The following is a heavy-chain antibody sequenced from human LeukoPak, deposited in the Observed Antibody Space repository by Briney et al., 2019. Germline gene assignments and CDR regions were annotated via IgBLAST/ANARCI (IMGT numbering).Heavy chain of an antibody. CDR3: AGSMTTVTTWAWSYYYYYYMDV. V-gene: IGHV3-53*01. D-gene: IGHD4-11*01. CDR1: GFTVSSNY. J-gene: IGHJ6*03. Sequence: PGGSLGLSCAASGFTVSSNYMSWVRQAPGKGLEWVSVIYSGGSTYYADSVKGRFTISRDNSKNTLYLQMNSLRAEDTAVYYCAGSMTTVTTWAWSYYYYYYMDVWGKGTTVTVSS. CDR2: IYSGGST.